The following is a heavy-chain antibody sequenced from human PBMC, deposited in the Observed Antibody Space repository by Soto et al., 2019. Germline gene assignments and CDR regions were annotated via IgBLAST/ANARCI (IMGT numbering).Heavy chain of an antibody. CDR1: GYSISSGYY. CDR3: ARSGYYYDSSGYNY. CDR2: IYHSGST. D-gene: IGHD3-22*01. Sequence: PSETLSLTCAVSGYSISSGYYWGWIRQPPGKGLEWIGSIYHSGSTYYNPSLKSRVTISVDTSKNQFSLKLSSVTAADTAVYYCARSGYYYDSSGYNYWGQGTLVTV. J-gene: IGHJ4*02. V-gene: IGHV4-38-2*01.